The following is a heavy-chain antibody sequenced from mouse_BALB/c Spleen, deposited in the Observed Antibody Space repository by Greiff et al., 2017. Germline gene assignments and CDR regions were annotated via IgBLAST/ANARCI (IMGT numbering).Heavy chain of an antibody. Sequence: EVKVEESGGGLVQPGGSMKLSCVASGFTFSSYWMSWVRQSPEKGLEWVAEIRLKSDNYATHYAESVKGKFTISRDDSKSRLYLQMNSLRAEDTGIYYCTAGSEVWGAGTTVTVSS. CDR2: IRLKSDNYAT. V-gene: IGHV6-6*02. J-gene: IGHJ1*01. CDR1: GFTFSSYW. D-gene: IGHD2-2*01. CDR3: TAGSEV.